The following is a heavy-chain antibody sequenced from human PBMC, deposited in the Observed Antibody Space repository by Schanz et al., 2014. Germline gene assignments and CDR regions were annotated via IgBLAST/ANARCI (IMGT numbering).Heavy chain of an antibody. CDR3: ARDTAQSCIGPSCFEYFQH. J-gene: IGHJ1*01. CDR2: ISWNSGSI. CDR1: GFTFSSYG. Sequence: VHLVESGGGVVQPGRSLRLSCAASGFTFSSYGMHWVRQAPGKGLEWVSSISWNSGSIDYADSVKGRFTISRDNAKNSLYLQMNSLRAEDTALYYCARDTAQSCIGPSCFEYFQHWGQGALVTVSS. V-gene: IGHV3-9*01. D-gene: IGHD2-2*01.